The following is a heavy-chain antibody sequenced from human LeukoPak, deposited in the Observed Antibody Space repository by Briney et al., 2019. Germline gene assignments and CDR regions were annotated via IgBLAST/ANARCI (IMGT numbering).Heavy chain of an antibody. CDR1: GGSISSYY. CDR2: IHYSGGIT. V-gene: IGHV4-59*01. J-gene: IGHJ4*02. D-gene: IGHD6-13*01. CDR3: ARARSSWPSFDY. Sequence: SETLSLTCTVSGGSISSYYWSWIRQPPGKGLEWIGYIHYSGGITYYNPSLKSRVTISVDTSKNQFSLKLSSVTAADTAVYYCARARSSWPSFDYWGREPWSPSPQ.